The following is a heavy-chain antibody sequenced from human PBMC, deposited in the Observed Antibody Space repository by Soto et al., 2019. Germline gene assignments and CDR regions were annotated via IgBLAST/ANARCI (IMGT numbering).Heavy chain of an antibody. CDR3: AREGGATDTYYDYGMDV. V-gene: IGHV1-69*12. CDR1: GGTFSSYA. J-gene: IGHJ6*02. CDR2: IIPIFGTA. Sequence: QVQLVQSGAEVKKPGSSVKVSCKASGGTFSSYAISWVRQAPGQGLEWMGGIIPIFGTANYAQKFQGRVTITADESTSTAYMELSSLRSEDTAVYYCAREGGATDTYYDYGMDVWGQGTTVTVSS. D-gene: IGHD1-26*01.